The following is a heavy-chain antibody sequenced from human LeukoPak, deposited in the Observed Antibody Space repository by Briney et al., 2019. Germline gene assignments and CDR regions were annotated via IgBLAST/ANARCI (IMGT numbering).Heavy chain of an antibody. D-gene: IGHD3-10*01. Sequence: PGGSLRLSCAASGFTFSSYSMNWVRQAPGKGLEWVSSISSRSSYIYYADSVKGRFTISRDNAKNSLYLQMNSLRAEDTAVYYCARDPRQGTMVRGVIISYMDVWGKGTTVTVTS. CDR1: GFTFSSYS. CDR2: ISSRSSYI. J-gene: IGHJ6*03. V-gene: IGHV3-21*01. CDR3: ARDPRQGTMVRGVIISYMDV.